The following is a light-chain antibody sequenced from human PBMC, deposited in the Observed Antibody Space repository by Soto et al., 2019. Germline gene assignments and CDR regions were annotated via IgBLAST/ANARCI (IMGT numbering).Light chain of an antibody. V-gene: IGLV1-51*02. CDR3: GTWDSSLSAFNWV. Sequence: QSVLTQPPSVSAAPGQKVTISCSGSSSNIGNNYVSWYQQLPGTAPKLLIYENNKRPSGIPDRFSGSKSGTSATLGITGPQTGDEADYYCGTWDSSLSAFNWVFGGGTKLTVL. CDR2: ENN. J-gene: IGLJ3*02. CDR1: SSNIGNNY.